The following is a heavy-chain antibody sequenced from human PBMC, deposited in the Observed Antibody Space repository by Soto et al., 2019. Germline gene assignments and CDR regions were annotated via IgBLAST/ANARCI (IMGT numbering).Heavy chain of an antibody. CDR2: IYYSGST. J-gene: IGHJ3*02. CDR3: ARDGYGSGDDAFDI. D-gene: IGHD3-10*01. V-gene: IGHV4-59*01. Sequence: SETLSLTCTVSGGSISSYYWSWIRQPPGKGLEWIGYIYYSGSTNYNPSLKSRVTISVDTSKNQFSLKLSSVTAADTAVYYCARDGYGSGDDAFDIWGQGTMVTVSS. CDR1: GGSISSYY.